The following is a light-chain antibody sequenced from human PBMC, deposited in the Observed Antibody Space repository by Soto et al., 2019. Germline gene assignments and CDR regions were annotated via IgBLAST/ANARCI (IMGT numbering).Light chain of an antibody. V-gene: IGKV3-11*01. CDR3: QQRSNWPGT. Sequence: EIVLTQSPATLSLSPGERATLSCRASQSVSSYLAWYQQKPGQAPRLLIYDASNRATGIPARFSGSGSGTDXTLTISSLEXEDFAVYYCQQRSNWPGTFGPGTKVDIK. CDR2: DAS. CDR1: QSVSSY. J-gene: IGKJ3*01.